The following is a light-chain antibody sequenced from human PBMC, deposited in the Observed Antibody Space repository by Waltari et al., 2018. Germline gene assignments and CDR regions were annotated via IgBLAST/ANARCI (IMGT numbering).Light chain of an antibody. V-gene: IGKV3-20*01. CDR3: QHYVRLPVT. CDR2: AAS. Sequence: EMVLTQSPGTLALSPGERATLSCRASQSVSRTLAWYQQKPCQAPTLLIYAASPRATGIPDRFSGSGSGTDFRLTISRLEPEDFAVYYCQHYVRLPVTFGQGTKVEIK. CDR1: QSVSRT. J-gene: IGKJ1*01.